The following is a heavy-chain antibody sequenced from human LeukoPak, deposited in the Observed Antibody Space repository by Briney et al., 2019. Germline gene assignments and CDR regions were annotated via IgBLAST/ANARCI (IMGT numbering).Heavy chain of an antibody. CDR1: GYTFTSYY. Sequence: ASVKVSCKASGYTFTSYYMHWVRQAPGQGLEWMGIINPSGGSTSYAQKFQGRVTMTRDTSTSTVYMELSSLRAEDTAVYYCAKVRPKETYYDILTGYIRSAFDAFDIWGQGTMVTASS. D-gene: IGHD3-9*01. V-gene: IGHV1-46*01. J-gene: IGHJ3*02. CDR2: INPSGGST. CDR3: AKVRPKETYYDILTGYIRSAFDAFDI.